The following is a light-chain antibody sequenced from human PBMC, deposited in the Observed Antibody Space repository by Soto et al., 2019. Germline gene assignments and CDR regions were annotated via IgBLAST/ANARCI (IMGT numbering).Light chain of an antibody. J-gene: IGLJ1*01. Sequence: QSVLTQPPSVSAAPGQKVTISCSGSNSNIGNTYVSWYQQLPGTAPKLLIYENNKRPSGIPDRFSGSKSGTSATLGITGLQTGDEADYYCGAWDSGLSGYVFGTGTKATVL. CDR3: GAWDSGLSGYV. CDR2: ENN. CDR1: NSNIGNTY. V-gene: IGLV1-51*02.